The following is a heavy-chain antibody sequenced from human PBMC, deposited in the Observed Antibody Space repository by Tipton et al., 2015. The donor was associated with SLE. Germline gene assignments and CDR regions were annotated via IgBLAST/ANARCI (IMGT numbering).Heavy chain of an antibody. D-gene: IGHD2-2*01. J-gene: IGHJ4*02. Sequence: TLSLTCAVYGGSFSDYYWSWIRQPAGKGLEWIGRIFASDRTNYNPSLKSRATISVDTSKNQFSLKVTSVTAADTAVYYCAREDVVVVPAAYRGGPFDYWGQGTLVTVSS. V-gene: IGHV4-4*07. CDR1: GGSFSDYY. CDR2: IFASDRT. CDR3: AREDVVVVPAAYRGGPFDY.